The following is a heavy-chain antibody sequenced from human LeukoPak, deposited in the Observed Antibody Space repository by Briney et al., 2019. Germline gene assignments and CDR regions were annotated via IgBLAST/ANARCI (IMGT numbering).Heavy chain of an antibody. J-gene: IGHJ1*01. CDR1: GFTFSSYS. D-gene: IGHD3-22*01. Sequence: GGSLRLSCAASGFTFSSYSMNWVRQAPGKGLEWVSSISSSSSYIYYADSVKGRFTISRDNAKNSLYLQMNSLRSEDTAVYYCARWEDYYDSSGYYPSAEYFQHWGQGTLVTVSS. V-gene: IGHV3-21*04. CDR3: ARWEDYYDSSGYYPSAEYFQH. CDR2: ISSSSSYI.